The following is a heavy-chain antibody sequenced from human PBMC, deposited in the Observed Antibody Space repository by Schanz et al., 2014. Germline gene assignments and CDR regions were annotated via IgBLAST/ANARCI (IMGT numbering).Heavy chain of an antibody. D-gene: IGHD5-12*01. CDR2: LYIGGGST. Sequence: EVQLLESGGALEQPGGSLRLSCAASGITFSDYAMSWVRQAPGKGLEWVSSLYIGGGSTRYADSVKGRFIISRDSSKNTLFLQMNSLRADDTAVYFCARDEGRDGYNLAFDVWGQGTTVTVSS. CDR3: ARDEGRDGYNLAFDV. V-gene: IGHV3-23*01. CDR1: GITFSDYA. J-gene: IGHJ6*02.